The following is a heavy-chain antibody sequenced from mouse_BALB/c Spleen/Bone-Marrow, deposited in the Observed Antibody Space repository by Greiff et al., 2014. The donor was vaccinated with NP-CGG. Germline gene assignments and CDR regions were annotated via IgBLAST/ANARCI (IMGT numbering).Heavy chain of an antibody. J-gene: IGHJ1*01. CDR2: IWAGGST. V-gene: IGHV2-9*02. D-gene: IGHD1-1*01. CDR1: GFSLTTYG. Sequence: VNVVESGPGLVAPSQSLSITCTVSGFSLTTYGVHWVRQSPGKGLEWLGVIWAGGSTNYNSTLMSRLSISKDNSKNQAFLKMNSLQTDDTAIYYCARNLLPPYWYFDVWGAGTTVTVSS. CDR3: ARNLLPPYWYFDV.